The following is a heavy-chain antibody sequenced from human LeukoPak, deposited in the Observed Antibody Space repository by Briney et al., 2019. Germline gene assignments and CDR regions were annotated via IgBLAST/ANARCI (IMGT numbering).Heavy chain of an antibody. V-gene: IGHV4-39*01. J-gene: IGHJ4*02. D-gene: IGHD6-13*01. CDR1: GVSISSSTYY. CDR3: ARNKTITAAGTYY. Sequence: SETLSLTCTVSGVSISSSTYYWGWIRQPPGKGLEWIGSLYNSASTHYNPSLKSRVTMAVDTSKNQFSLKLRSVTAADTAIYYCARNKTITAAGTYYWGQGTLVTVSS. CDR2: LYNSAST.